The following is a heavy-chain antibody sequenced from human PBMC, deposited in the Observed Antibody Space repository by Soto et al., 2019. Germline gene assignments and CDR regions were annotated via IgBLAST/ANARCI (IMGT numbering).Heavy chain of an antibody. J-gene: IGHJ4*02. CDR1: GFTFSSYG. Sequence: GGSLRLSCAASGFTFSSYGMHWVRQAPGKGPEWVAVIWYDGFNKYYADSVKGRFTISRDNAKNSLYLQMNSLRDEDTAVYYCARGKLIGNWGQGTLVTVSS. V-gene: IGHV3-33*01. D-gene: IGHD3-10*01. CDR2: IWYDGFNK. CDR3: ARGKLIGN.